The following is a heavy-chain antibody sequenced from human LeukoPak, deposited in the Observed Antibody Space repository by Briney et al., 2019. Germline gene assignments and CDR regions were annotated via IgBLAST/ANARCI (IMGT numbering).Heavy chain of an antibody. V-gene: IGHV4-38-2*02. J-gene: IGHJ3*02. D-gene: IGHD6-13*01. CDR2: IYHSGST. CDR3: ARGEGYSSSWYPLGDAFDI. Sequence: SETLSLTCTVSGYSISSGYYWGWIRQPPGKGLEWIGSIYHSGSTYYNPSLKSRVTISVDTSKNQFSLKLSSVTAADTAVYYCARGEGYSSSWYPLGDAFDIWGQGTMVTVSS. CDR1: GYSISSGYY.